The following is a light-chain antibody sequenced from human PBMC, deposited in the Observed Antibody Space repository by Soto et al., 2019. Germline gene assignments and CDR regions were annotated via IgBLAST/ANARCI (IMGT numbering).Light chain of an antibody. Sequence: DVKMTQSPSSLSASVGDRVTIYCLTSQTISRYLNWYPQKPGKAPKLLIYAASSLQSGVPSRFSGSCSETDFTLTISSMKPEDFATYYCQQSYSSPGFGQGTTVEIK. CDR2: AAS. V-gene: IGKV1-39*01. CDR1: QTISRY. J-gene: IGKJ1*01. CDR3: QQSYSSPG.